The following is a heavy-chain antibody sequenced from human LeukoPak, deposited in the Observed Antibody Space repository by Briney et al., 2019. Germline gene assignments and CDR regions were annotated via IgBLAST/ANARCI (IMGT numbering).Heavy chain of an antibody. Sequence: GASVKVSCKASGYTFTSYYMHWVRQAPGQGLEWMGIINPSGGSTSYAQKFQGRVTMTRDMSTSTVYMELSSLRSEDTAVYYCARYNSGSYKWGYFDYWGQGTLVTVSS. CDR1: GYTFTSYY. CDR2: INPSGGST. J-gene: IGHJ4*02. D-gene: IGHD1-26*01. CDR3: ARYNSGSYKWGYFDY. V-gene: IGHV1-46*01.